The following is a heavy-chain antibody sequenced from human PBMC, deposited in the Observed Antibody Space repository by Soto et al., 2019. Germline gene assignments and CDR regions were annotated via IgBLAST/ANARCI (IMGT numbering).Heavy chain of an antibody. CDR2: ISGSGGSI. J-gene: IGHJ4*02. CDR1: GFTFGIYA. V-gene: IGHV3-23*01. CDR3: ARVAPEYSSTPRRFDF. D-gene: IGHD6-13*01. Sequence: VPLLESGGGLVQPGGSLRLSCAASGFTFGIYAMSWVRQAPGKGLEWVSSISGSGGSIYYAHSVKGRFTISRDKTKNTLDLQMNSLRAEDTAVYHCARVAPEYSSTPRRFDFWGQGTLVTVSS.